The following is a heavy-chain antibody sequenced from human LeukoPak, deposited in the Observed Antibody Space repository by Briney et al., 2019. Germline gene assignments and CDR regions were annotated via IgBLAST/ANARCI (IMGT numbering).Heavy chain of an antibody. CDR2: IYYSRSST. D-gene: IGHD3-10*01. CDR1: GGSMSGFF. J-gene: IGHJ6*02. Sequence: PSKTLSLTCTVSGGSMSGFFWTWIRQPPGRELEWIGSIYYSRSSTKYNPSLKSRVTISVDTSKSQFSLTLNSATAADTAVYYCARTSRHFYGSGTNLTPWPAGMDVWGQGTTVTVSS. CDR3: ARTSRHFYGSGTNLTPWPAGMDV. V-gene: IGHV4-59*01.